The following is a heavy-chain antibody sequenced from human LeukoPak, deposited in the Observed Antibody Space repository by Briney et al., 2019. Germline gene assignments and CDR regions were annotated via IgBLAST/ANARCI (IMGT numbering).Heavy chain of an antibody. V-gene: IGHV4-34*01. CDR2: IYYTGST. D-gene: IGHD3-16*02. CDR1: GGSFSGYY. Sequence: SETLSLTCAVYGGSFSGYYWVWIRQPPGKGLEWIGTIYYTGSTYYNPSLKSRLTISVDTSKNQFSLRLSSVTAADTAVYYCARDVWGSYRYFDHWGQGTLVTVSS. CDR3: ARDVWGSYRYFDH. J-gene: IGHJ4*02.